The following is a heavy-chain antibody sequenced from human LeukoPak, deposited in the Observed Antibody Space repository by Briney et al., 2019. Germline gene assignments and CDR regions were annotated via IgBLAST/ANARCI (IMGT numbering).Heavy chain of an antibody. Sequence: ASVKVSCKASGYTFTSYGISWVRQAPGQGPEWMGWISAYNGNTNYAQKLQGRVTMTTDTSTSTAYMELRSLRSDDTAVYYCARVFDSSGYYLNAFDIWGQGTMVTVSS. CDR1: GYTFTSYG. CDR3: ARVFDSSGYYLNAFDI. V-gene: IGHV1-18*01. CDR2: ISAYNGNT. J-gene: IGHJ3*02. D-gene: IGHD3-22*01.